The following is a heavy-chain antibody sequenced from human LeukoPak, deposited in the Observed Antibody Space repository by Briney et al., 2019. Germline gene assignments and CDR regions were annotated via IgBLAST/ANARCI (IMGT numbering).Heavy chain of an antibody. CDR3: ARGHKVGYYYYFYMDV. CDR2: IYPSGSTT. V-gene: IGHV4-61*02. Sequence: PSETLSLTCTVSGGSINSGGYYWNWFRQPAGKGLEWIGRIYPSGSTTNYNPSLESRVTISVDKSESQFSLKVTSVTAADTAVYFCARGHKVGYYYYFYMDVWGKGTTVTVSS. CDR1: GGSINSGGYY. J-gene: IGHJ6*03.